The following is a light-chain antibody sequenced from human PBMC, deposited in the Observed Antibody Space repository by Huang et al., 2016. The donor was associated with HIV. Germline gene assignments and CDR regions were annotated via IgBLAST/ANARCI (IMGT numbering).Light chain of an antibody. Sequence: DIRITQSPSSLSASVGDRVIITCRTSQNINKYLNWYQQMPGKAPKLLIYGTSTLQTGVSSRFGGSGSGTDFTLTIGSLQPEDTAMYFCQQSYNIPRTFGQGT. CDR3: QQSYNIPRT. V-gene: IGKV1-39*01. CDR2: GTS. CDR1: QNINKY. J-gene: IGKJ2*01.